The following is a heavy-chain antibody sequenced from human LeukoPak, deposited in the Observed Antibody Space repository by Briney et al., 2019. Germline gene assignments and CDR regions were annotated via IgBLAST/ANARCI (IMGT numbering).Heavy chain of an antibody. CDR1: GFSLSTSGLG. CDR3: ALSPDIAAAGIMSWFDP. J-gene: IGHJ5*02. V-gene: IGHV2-5*02. CDR2: IYWDDDK. D-gene: IGHD6-13*01. Sequence: SGPTLVNPTQTLTVTCAFSGFSLSTSGLGVGWIRQPPGKALERVAVIYWDDDKRYSPSLKSRLTTTKDTSKNQVVLTMTNMDPVDTATYYCALSPDIAAAGIMSWFDPWDQGTLVTVSS.